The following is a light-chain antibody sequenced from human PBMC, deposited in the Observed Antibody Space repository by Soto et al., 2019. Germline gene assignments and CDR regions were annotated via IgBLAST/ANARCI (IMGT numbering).Light chain of an antibody. CDR1: SRDVGGYNY. CDR3: SSYTSSSTRV. CDR2: EVS. Sequence: QSALTQPASVSGSPGPAITISCTGTSRDVGGYNYVSWYQQHPGKAPKLMIYEVSNRPSGVSNRFSGSKSGNTACLTISGLQVQDEADYYCSSYTSSSTRVFGSGTKLTVL. J-gene: IGLJ1*01. V-gene: IGLV2-14*01.